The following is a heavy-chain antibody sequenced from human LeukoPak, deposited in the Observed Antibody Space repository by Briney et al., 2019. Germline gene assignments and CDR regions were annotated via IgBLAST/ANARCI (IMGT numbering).Heavy chain of an antibody. CDR1: GFIFSDHW. Sequence: GGSLRLSCAASGFIFSDHWMTWVRQTPGKGVEWVAIISYDGSNKYYADSVKGRFTISRDNSKNTLYLQMNSLRAEDTAVYYCARGPYLTGALDYWGQGTLVTVSS. V-gene: IGHV3-30*03. D-gene: IGHD1-20*01. J-gene: IGHJ4*02. CDR3: ARGPYLTGALDY. CDR2: ISYDGSNK.